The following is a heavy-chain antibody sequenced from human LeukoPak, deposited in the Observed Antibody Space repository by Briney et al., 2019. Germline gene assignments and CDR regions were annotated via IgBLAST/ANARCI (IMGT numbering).Heavy chain of an antibody. Sequence: PGGSLRLSCAASGFTFSRYRMHWVRQAPGKGLVWVSGINSDGSSTSYADSVKGRFTISRDNAKNTLSLQMNSLRAEDTGVYYCAREGEWEHFDYWGQGTLVTVSS. CDR2: INSDGSST. V-gene: IGHV3-74*01. CDR1: GFTFSRYR. J-gene: IGHJ4*02. CDR3: AREGEWEHFDY. D-gene: IGHD1-26*01.